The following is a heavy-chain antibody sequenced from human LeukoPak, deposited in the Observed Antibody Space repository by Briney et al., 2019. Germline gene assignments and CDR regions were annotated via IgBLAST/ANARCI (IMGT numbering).Heavy chain of an antibody. D-gene: IGHD2-2*01. CDR2: IWYDGSNK. CDR1: GFTFSSYG. Sequence: GGSLRLSCAASGFTFSSYGMHWVRQAPGKGLEWVAVIWYDGSNKYYADSVKGRFTISRDNSKNTLYLQMNSLRAEDTAVYYCARSRGAAAIQDYGMDVWGQGTTVTVS. V-gene: IGHV3-33*01. CDR3: ARSRGAAAIQDYGMDV. J-gene: IGHJ6*02.